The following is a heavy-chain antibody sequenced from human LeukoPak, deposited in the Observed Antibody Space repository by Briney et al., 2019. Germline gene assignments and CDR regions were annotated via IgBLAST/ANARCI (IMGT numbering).Heavy chain of an antibody. J-gene: IGHJ4*02. V-gene: IGHV4-31*03. CDR3: ARPLDSGSTSCYACDYFDY. CDR1: GGSISSGGYY. Sequence: SETLSLTCTVSGGSISSGGYYWSWIRQHPGKGLEWIGYIYYSGSTYYNPSLKSRVTISVDTSKNQFSLKLSSVTAADTAVYYCARPLDSGSTSCYACDYFDYWGQGTLVTVSS. D-gene: IGHD2-2*01. CDR2: IYYSGST.